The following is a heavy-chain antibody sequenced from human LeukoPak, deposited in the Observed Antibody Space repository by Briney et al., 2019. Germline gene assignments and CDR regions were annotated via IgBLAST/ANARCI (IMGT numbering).Heavy chain of an antibody. Sequence: GGSLRLSCAASGFTFSSYAMHWVRQAPGKGLEWVAVISYDGSNKYYADSVKGRFTISRDNSKNTLYLQMNSLRSEDTAVYYCARGGVPGMENLGYYYMDVWGKGTTVTISS. D-gene: IGHD6-13*01. CDR2: ISYDGSNK. CDR1: GFTFSSYA. J-gene: IGHJ6*03. V-gene: IGHV3-30*04. CDR3: ARGGVPGMENLGYYYMDV.